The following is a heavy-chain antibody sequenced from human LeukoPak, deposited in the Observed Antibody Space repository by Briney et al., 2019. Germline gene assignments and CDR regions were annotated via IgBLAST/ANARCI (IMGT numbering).Heavy chain of an antibody. CDR2: IIPIFGTA. CDR3: AVKTNALHYDL. Sequence: SVKFCCKASGGNFSSYAISWVRQAPGQGNAWMGGIIPIFGTANYAQKFQGRVTITTDESTSTAYMELSSLRSEDTAVYYCAVKTNALHYDLWGQGTLVTVSS. D-gene: IGHD3-22*01. J-gene: IGHJ4*02. V-gene: IGHV1-69*05. CDR1: GGNFSSYA.